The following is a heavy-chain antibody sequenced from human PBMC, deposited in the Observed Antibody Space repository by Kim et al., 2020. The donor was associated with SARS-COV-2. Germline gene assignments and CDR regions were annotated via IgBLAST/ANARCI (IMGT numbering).Heavy chain of an antibody. D-gene: IGHD6-19*01. CDR2: ISHRGGS. CDR1: GYSVSGGDY. CDR3: TKDSSAWSRDY. V-gene: IGHV4-38-2*01. J-gene: IGHJ4*02. Sequence: SETLSLTCAVSGYSVSGGDYWGWIRQPPGKGLEWVASISHRGGSIYNPSLKSRVTMSVDTFKNQVSLTLTSVTAADTAVYYCTKDSSAWSRDYWGQGTLVTVSS.